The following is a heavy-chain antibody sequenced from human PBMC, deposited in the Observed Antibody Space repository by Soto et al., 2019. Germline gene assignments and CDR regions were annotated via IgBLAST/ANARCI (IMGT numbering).Heavy chain of an antibody. CDR1: GGSISSGGYY. Sequence: KPSATLSLTCTVSGGSISSGGYYWSWIRQHPGKGLEWIGYIYYSGSTYYNPSLKSRVTISVDTSKNQFSLKLSSVTAADTAVYYCARDRFGGWYVAFDIWGQGTMVTVSS. V-gene: IGHV4-31*03. CDR2: IYYSGST. D-gene: IGHD6-19*01. CDR3: ARDRFGGWYVAFDI. J-gene: IGHJ3*02.